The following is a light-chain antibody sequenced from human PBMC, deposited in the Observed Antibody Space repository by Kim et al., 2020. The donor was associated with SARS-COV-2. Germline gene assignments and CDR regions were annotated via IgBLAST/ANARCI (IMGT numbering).Light chain of an antibody. Sequence: SVGDRVTIPCQASQDISNYLNWYQQKPGKAPQLLIYDASNLETGVPSSFSGSGSGTDFTFTISRLQAEDIASYYCQQYDNHPITFGQGTRLEIK. J-gene: IGKJ5*01. CDR1: QDISNY. CDR3: QQYDNHPIT. V-gene: IGKV1-33*01. CDR2: DAS.